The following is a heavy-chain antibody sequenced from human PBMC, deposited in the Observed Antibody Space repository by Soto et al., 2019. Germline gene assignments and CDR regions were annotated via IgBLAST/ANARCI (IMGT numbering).Heavy chain of an antibody. CDR1: GYTFTSYA. V-gene: IGHV1-3*01. D-gene: IGHD5-12*01. Sequence: QVQLVQSGAEVKKPGASVKVSCKASGYTFTSYAMHWVRQAPGQRLEWMGWINAGNGNTKYSQKFQGRVTITRDTSASTAYRELSSLRSEDTAVYYCAGEQLLRGGDAFDIWGQGTMVTVSS. CDR2: INAGNGNT. J-gene: IGHJ3*02. CDR3: AGEQLLRGGDAFDI.